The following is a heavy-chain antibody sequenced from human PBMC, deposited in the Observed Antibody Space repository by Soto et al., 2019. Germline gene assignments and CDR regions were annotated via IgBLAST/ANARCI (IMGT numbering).Heavy chain of an antibody. CDR3: ARDRSTIYGVVTPIDY. CDR2: ISSGGDTI. J-gene: IGHJ4*02. CDR1: EFTFSPYS. Sequence: VGSLRLSCAVSEFTFSPYSMNWGRQAPGKGLEWISYISSGGDTIYYADSVRGRFTVSRDNTKNSLYLQMDSLRDEDTAVYYCARDRSTIYGVVTPIDYWGQGTLVTVSS. V-gene: IGHV3-48*02. D-gene: IGHD3-3*01.